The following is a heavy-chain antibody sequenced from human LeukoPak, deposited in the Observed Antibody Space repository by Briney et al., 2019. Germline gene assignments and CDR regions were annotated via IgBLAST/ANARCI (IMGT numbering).Heavy chain of an antibody. CDR2: INSDGSST. CDR3: ARDSIPYYDFWSGYAPRYYYYYYMDV. D-gene: IGHD3-3*01. Sequence: GGSLRLSCAASGFTFSSYWMHWVRPAPGKGLVWVSRINSDGSSTSYADSVKGRFTISRDNDKNTLYLQMNSLRAEDTAVYYCARDSIPYYDFWSGYAPRYYYYYYMDVWGKGTTVTVSS. J-gene: IGHJ6*03. CDR1: GFTFSSYW. V-gene: IGHV3-74*01.